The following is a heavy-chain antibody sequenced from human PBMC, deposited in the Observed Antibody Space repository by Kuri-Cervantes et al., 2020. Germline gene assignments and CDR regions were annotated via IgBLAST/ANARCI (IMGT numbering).Heavy chain of an antibody. J-gene: IGHJ4*02. CDR2: IWYDGSNK. CDR1: GFTFSSYG. D-gene: IGHD6-6*01. Sequence: GGSLRLSCAAPGFTFSSYGMHWVRQAPGKGLEWVAVIWYDGSNKYYADSVKGRFTISRDNSKNTLYLQMNSLRAEDTAVYYCARLPRISSSSPPSTLDYWGQGTLVTVSS. CDR3: ARLPRISSSSPPSTLDY. V-gene: IGHV3-33*01.